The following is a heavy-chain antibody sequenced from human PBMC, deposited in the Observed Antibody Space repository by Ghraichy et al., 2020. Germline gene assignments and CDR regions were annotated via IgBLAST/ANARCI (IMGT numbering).Heavy chain of an antibody. D-gene: IGHD1-26*01. CDR2: IKQGGDEK. CDR3: ARARGGWCTTTNCFAEYAEY. V-gene: IGHV3-7*01. Sequence: GGSLRLSCVGSEFSFNKFWMSWVRQAPGKGLEWVASIKQGGDEKHYADSLKGRIAISRDNTQNSLFLQLDSLRVDDTAVYYCARARGGWCTTTNCFAEYAEYWGEGTLVTDSS. J-gene: IGHJ4*02. CDR1: EFSFNKFW.